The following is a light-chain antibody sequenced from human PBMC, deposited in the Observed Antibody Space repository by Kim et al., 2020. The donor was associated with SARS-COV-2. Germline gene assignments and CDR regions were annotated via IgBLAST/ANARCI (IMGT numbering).Light chain of an antibody. CDR1: QSVSSN. CDR3: QQYNNWPLT. J-gene: IGKJ4*01. Sequence: SPGERATLASRASQSVSSNLAWYQQKPGQAPRLLIYGASTRATGIPARFSGSGSGTEFTITISSLQSEDFAVYYCQQYNNWPLTFGGWTKVDIK. V-gene: IGKV3-15*01. CDR2: GAS.